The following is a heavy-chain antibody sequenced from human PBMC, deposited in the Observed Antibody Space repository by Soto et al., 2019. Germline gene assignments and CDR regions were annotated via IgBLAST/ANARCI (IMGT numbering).Heavy chain of an antibody. V-gene: IGHV3-15*01. CDR3: TASWPYSSGWDTFAFDI. CDR2: IKSKTDGGTT. J-gene: IGHJ3*02. Sequence: EVQLVESGGGLVQPGGSLRLSCAASGFTFSNAWMSWVRQAPGKGLEWVGRIKSKTDGGTTDYAAPVKGRFTISRDDSKNTLYLQMNSLKTEDTAVYYCTASWPYSSGWDTFAFDIWGQGTMVTVSS. D-gene: IGHD6-19*01. CDR1: GFTFSNAW.